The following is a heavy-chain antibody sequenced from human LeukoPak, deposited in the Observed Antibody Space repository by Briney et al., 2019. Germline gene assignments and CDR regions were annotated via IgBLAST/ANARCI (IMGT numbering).Heavy chain of an antibody. J-gene: IGHJ4*02. CDR1: GYTFTGYY. D-gene: IGHD2-21*02. CDR2: INPNSGGT. Sequence: ASVKVSCKASGYTFTGYYIHWVRQAPGQGLEWMGWINPNSGGTNYAQKFQGRVTMTRDTSISTAYMELSSLRSEDTAVYYCARAYCGGDCPARYWGQGTLVTVSS. CDR3: ARAYCGGDCPARY. V-gene: IGHV1-2*02.